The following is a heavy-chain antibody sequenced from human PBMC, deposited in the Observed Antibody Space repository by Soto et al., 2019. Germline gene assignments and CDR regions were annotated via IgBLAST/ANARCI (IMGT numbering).Heavy chain of an antibody. D-gene: IGHD3-10*01. Sequence: GGSLRLSCSASGFTFSTYAMHWVRQAPGKGLQYVSAISSNGDDTYYADSVKGRFTITRDNSKNTLYLRMSSLRTEDTAVYYCVKDSLGMVRGIDNYYYCGMDVWGQGTTVTVSS. J-gene: IGHJ6*02. CDR1: GFTFSTYA. CDR2: ISSNGDDT. V-gene: IGHV3-64D*08. CDR3: VKDSLGMVRGIDNYYYCGMDV.